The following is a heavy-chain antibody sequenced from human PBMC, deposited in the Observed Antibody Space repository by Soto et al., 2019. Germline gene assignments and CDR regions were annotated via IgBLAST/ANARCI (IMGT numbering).Heavy chain of an antibody. V-gene: IGHV1-69*04. CDR2: IIPVLGIV. CDR1: GGTFTSYS. CDR3: ARDGLGTTRRYFDS. Sequence: QVQLVQSGAEVKKPGYSVKVSCKASGGTFTSYSITWVRQAPGQGLEWMGRIIPVLGIVNYAQKFQGRATITADTSTTTAYMEWSSLRSEDTAVYYCARDGLGTTRRYFDSWGQGTLVTVSS. D-gene: IGHD1-1*01. J-gene: IGHJ4*02.